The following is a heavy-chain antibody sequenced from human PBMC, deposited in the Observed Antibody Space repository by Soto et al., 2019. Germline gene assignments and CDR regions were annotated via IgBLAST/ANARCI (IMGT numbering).Heavy chain of an antibody. CDR1: GGSISSFNHF. J-gene: IGHJ5*02. CDR3: ARGGGSTFNWFDP. D-gene: IGHD2-15*01. Sequence: QLQLQESGPGLVKSSETLSLTCTVSGGSISSFNHFWGWIRQPPGKGLEWIGSLYYSGNTYYNPSLKSRVTISVDTSKKQCTLTLRSVTAADTAVYYCARGGGSTFNWFDPWGQGTLVTVSP. V-gene: IGHV4-39*01. CDR2: LYYSGNT.